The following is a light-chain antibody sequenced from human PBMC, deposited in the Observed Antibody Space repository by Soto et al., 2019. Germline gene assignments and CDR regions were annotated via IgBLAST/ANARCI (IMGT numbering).Light chain of an antibody. CDR2: GAS. CDR3: QQYNNWPPWT. CDR1: QSINSD. V-gene: IGKV3-15*01. Sequence: EIVMTQSPATLAVSPGERATLSCRASQSINSDLAWYQQKPGQAPRLLIYGASIRATDTPARFSGTGSGTEFTLTISSLQSEDFAVYHCQQYNNWPPWTFGQGTKVDI. J-gene: IGKJ1*01.